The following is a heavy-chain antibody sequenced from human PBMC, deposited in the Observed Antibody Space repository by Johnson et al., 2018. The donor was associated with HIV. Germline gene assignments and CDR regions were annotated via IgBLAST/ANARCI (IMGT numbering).Heavy chain of an antibody. Sequence: QVQLVESGGGVVQPGGSLRLSCVASGFTFSSYGMHWVRQAPGKGLEWVSGINWNGGSTGYADSVKGRFTISRDNSKNTLYLQMNSLRAEDTAVYYCARSPEWDAFDIWGQGTMVTVSS. CDR3: ARSPEWDAFDI. J-gene: IGHJ3*02. D-gene: IGHD3-3*01. CDR1: GFTFSSYG. CDR2: INWNGGST. V-gene: IGHV3-NL1*01.